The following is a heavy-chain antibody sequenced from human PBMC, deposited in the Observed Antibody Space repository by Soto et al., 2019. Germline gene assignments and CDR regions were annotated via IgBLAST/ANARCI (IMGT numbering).Heavy chain of an antibody. Sequence: SETLSLTCTVSGGSISSYYWSWIRQPAGKGLEWIGRIYTSGSTNYNPSLKSRVTMSVDTSKNQFSLKLSSVTAADTAVYYCARATRYYYDSSGYYSPYYYYYGMDVWGQGTTVTVSS. CDR1: GGSISSYY. V-gene: IGHV4-4*07. CDR3: ARATRYYYDSSGYYSPYYYYYGMDV. D-gene: IGHD3-22*01. J-gene: IGHJ6*02. CDR2: IYTSGST.